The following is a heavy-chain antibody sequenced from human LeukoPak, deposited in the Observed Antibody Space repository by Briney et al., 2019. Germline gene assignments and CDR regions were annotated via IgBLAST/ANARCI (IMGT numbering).Heavy chain of an antibody. V-gene: IGHV3-23*01. J-gene: IGHJ3*02. CDR3: AKGHGYSSSWYPSAFDI. CDR1: GFTFSSYA. CDR2: ISGSGGST. Sequence: GGPLRLSCAASGFTFSSYAVSWVRQAPGKGLEWVSAISGSGGSTYYADSVKGRFTISRDNSKNTLYLQMNSLRAEDTAVYYCAKGHGYSSSWYPSAFDIWGQGTMVTVSS. D-gene: IGHD6-13*01.